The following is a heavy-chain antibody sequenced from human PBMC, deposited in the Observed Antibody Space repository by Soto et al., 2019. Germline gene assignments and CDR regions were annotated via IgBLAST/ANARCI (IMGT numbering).Heavy chain of an antibody. CDR3: ARGDDILTGWRGERRGYLMDV. CDR2: INAGNGNT. CDR1: GYTFTSYA. J-gene: IGHJ6*02. D-gene: IGHD3-9*01. V-gene: IGHV1-3*01. Sequence: ASVKVSCKASGYTFTSYAMHWVRQAPGQRLEWMGWINAGNGNTKYSQKFQGRVTITRDTSASTAYMELSSLRSEDTAVYYCARGDDILTGWRGERRGYLMDVWGQGTTVTVSS.